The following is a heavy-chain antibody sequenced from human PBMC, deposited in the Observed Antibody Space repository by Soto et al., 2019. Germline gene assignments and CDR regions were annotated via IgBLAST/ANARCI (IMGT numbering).Heavy chain of an antibody. CDR1: DDSISSGGYY. J-gene: IGHJ4*02. V-gene: IGHV4-31*03. Sequence: QVQLQESGPGLVKPSQTLSLTCIVSDDSISSGGYYWTWIRQRPGKSLEWIGYIYYSGLTLSNPSLKSRVTISVDKSKYQFSLNLSSVTAADTAVYYCAKKLDYWGQGTLGAVSS. CDR2: IYYSGLT. CDR3: AKKLDY.